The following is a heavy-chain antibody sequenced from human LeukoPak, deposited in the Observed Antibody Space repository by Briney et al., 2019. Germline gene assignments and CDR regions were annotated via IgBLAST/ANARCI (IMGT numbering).Heavy chain of an antibody. CDR1: GYTFTGYY. CDR2: INPNSGGT. V-gene: IGHV1-2*02. D-gene: IGHD3-22*01. J-gene: IGHJ4*02. CDR3: ATLNTMIDRTGDY. Sequence: VASVKVSCKASGYTFTGYYMHWVRQAPGQGIEWMGWINPNSGGTNYEQKFQGRVTMTRDTSINTAYMELSRLRSDDTAVYYCATLNTMIDRTGDYWGQGTLVTVSS.